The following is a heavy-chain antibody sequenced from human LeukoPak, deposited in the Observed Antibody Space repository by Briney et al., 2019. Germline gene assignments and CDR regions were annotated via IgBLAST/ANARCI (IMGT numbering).Heavy chain of an antibody. CDR1: GYTFTNYY. V-gene: IGHV1-46*01. CDR2: INPSGGIT. CDR3: ARVGGGYDSNGGY. Sequence: ASVKVSCKASGYTFTNYYIHWVRQAPGQGLEWMGIINPSGGITSYAQKFQDRVTMTRDTSTSTVYMELSSLRSEDTAVYYCARVGGGYDSNGGYWGQGTLVTVSS. J-gene: IGHJ4*02. D-gene: IGHD5-12*01.